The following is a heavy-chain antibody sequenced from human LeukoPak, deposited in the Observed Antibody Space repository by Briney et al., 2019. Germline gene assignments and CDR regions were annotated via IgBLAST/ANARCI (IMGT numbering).Heavy chain of an antibody. J-gene: IGHJ4*02. CDR1: GFTFSSYS. CDR3: ARDHATLRREPQSIDY. Sequence: PGGSLRLSCAASGFTFSSYSMNWVRQAPGKGLEWVSYISSSSSTIYYADSVKGRFTISRDNAKNSLYLQMNSLRAEDTAVYYCARDHATLRREPQSIDYWGQGTLVTVSS. CDR2: ISSSSSTI. V-gene: IGHV3-48*01. D-gene: IGHD1-26*01.